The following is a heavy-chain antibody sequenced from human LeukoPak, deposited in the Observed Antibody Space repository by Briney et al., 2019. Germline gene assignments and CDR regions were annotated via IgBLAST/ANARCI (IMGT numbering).Heavy chain of an antibody. V-gene: IGHV3-7*04. CDR2: IKQDGSEK. Sequence: GGSLRLSCAASGFTFSSYWMSWVRQAPGKGLEWVANIKQDGSEKYYVDSVKGRFTISRDNAKKSLYLQMNSLRAEDTAVYYCARETEMANLDYWGQGTLVTVSS. CDR1: GFTFSSYW. J-gene: IGHJ4*02. CDR3: ARETEMANLDY. D-gene: IGHD5-24*01.